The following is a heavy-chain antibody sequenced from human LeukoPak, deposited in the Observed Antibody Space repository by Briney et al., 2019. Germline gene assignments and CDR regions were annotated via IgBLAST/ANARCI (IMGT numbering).Heavy chain of an antibody. Sequence: GGSLRLSCAASGFTFDNAWMSWVRQAPGKGLECVGRTKSKTDGGTTDYAAPVKGRFTISRDASKDTLYLQMDSLKTEDTAVYYCTARALGTWFSPADFDYWGQGTLVTVSS. CDR2: TKSKTDGGTT. D-gene: IGHD3-10*01. J-gene: IGHJ4*02. CDR1: GFTFDNAW. V-gene: IGHV3-15*01. CDR3: TARALGTWFSPADFDY.